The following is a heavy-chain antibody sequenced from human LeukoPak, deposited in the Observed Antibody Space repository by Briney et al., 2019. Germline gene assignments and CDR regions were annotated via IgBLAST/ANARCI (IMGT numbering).Heavy chain of an antibody. V-gene: IGHV5-51*01. CDR2: IYPADSDT. D-gene: IGHD3-10*01. J-gene: IGHJ3*01. CDR3: ARTGYHYGSGSHFAFDV. Sequence: GESLQISCEASGYRFSNKWICGLRQMPGKVLECMGIIYPADSDTSYSPSFEGQVSISVDKSITTAYLQWSSLKASDTAIYYCARTGYHYGSGSHFAFDVWGQGTVVSVSS. CDR1: GYRFSNKW.